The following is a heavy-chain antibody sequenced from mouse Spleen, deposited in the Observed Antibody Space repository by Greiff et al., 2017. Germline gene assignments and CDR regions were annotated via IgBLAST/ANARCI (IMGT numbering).Heavy chain of an antibody. J-gene: IGHJ4*01. CDR2: IWSDGST. V-gene: IGHV2-4-1*01. CDR3: ATYYGNYDYAMDY. Sequence: VQVVESGPGLVAPSQSLSITCTVSGFSLTNYAVHWVRQSPGKGLEWLGVIWSDGSTDYNAAFISRLSISKDNSKSQVFFKMNSLQADDTAIYYCATYYGNYDYAMDYWGQGTSVTVSS. CDR1: GFSLTNYA. D-gene: IGHD2-10*01.